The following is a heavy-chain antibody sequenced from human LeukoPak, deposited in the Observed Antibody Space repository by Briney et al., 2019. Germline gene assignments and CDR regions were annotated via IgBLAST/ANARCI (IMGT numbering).Heavy chain of an antibody. D-gene: IGHD3-22*01. V-gene: IGHV3-23*01. J-gene: IGHJ4*02. CDR1: GFTFSSYA. CDR3: AKDPAYSDSSGYLV. Sequence: GGSLRLSCAASGFTFSSYAMSWVRQAPGKGLERVSAISGSGGSTYYADSVKGRFTISRDNSKNTLYLQMNSLRAEDTAVYYCAKDPAYSDSSGYLVWGQGTLVTASS. CDR2: ISGSGGST.